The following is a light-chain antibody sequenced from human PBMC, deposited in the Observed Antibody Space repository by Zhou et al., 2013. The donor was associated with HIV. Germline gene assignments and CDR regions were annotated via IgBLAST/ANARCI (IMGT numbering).Light chain of an antibody. CDR1: QDITNF. V-gene: IGKV1-39*01. Sequence: DIQMTQSPSSLSGSVGDRVTMTCQASQDITNFLNWYQQKPGQAPKLLIYAASNLETGVPSRFSGSGSGTDFTLTISSLQPEDFATYFCQQTYSTLFTFGPWDQGGYQT. CDR3: QQTYSTLFT. J-gene: IGKJ3*01. CDR2: AAS.